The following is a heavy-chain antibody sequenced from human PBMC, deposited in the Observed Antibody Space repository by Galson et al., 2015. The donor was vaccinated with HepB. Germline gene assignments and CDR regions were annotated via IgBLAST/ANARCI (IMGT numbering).Heavy chain of an antibody. CDR1: GFTFNNYA. Sequence: SLRLSCAASGFTFNNYAMHWVRQAPGKGLEWVAFISFDGQKRYYADSVRGRFTISRDNSKNTLYLQLNSLRPEDTAVYYCARDPVGLIVIVMPWGPYFDNWGQGTLVTVSS. V-gene: IGHV3-30*04. CDR2: ISFDGQKR. CDR3: ARDPVGLIVIVMPWGPYFDN. J-gene: IGHJ4*02. D-gene: IGHD2-21*01.